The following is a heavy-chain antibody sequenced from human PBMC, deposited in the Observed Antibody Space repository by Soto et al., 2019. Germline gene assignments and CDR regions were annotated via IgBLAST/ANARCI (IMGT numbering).Heavy chain of an antibody. J-gene: IGHJ4*02. Sequence: QLQLQESGPGLVKPSETLSLTCTVSGGSISSSSYYWGWIRQPPGKGLEWIGSIYYSGSTYYNPSLTSRVTISVDTSTNQFSLKLSSVTAADPAVYYCARLRTTVTTPDYWGQGTLVTVSS. CDR3: ARLRTTVTTPDY. CDR1: GGSISSSSYY. V-gene: IGHV4-39*01. D-gene: IGHD4-17*01. CDR2: IYYSGST.